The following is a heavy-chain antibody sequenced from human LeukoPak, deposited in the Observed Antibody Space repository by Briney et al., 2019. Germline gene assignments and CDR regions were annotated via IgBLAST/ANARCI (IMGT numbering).Heavy chain of an antibody. Sequence: GGSLRLSCAASGFTFSSYAMHWVRQAPGKGLEWVAVISYDGSNKYYADSGKGRFTISRDNSKNTLYLQMNSLRAEDTAVYYCARDMSGYDAFDYWGQGTLVTVSS. V-gene: IGHV3-30-3*01. CDR3: ARDMSGYDAFDY. CDR2: ISYDGSNK. CDR1: GFTFSSYA. J-gene: IGHJ4*02. D-gene: IGHD5-12*01.